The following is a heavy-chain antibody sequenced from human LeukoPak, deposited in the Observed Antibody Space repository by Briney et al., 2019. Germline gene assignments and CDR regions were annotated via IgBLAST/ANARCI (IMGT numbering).Heavy chain of an antibody. D-gene: IGHD1-26*01. CDR1: GGSFSGYY. V-gene: IGHV4-34*01. CDR2: INHSGST. J-gene: IGHJ6*03. Sequence: SETLSLTCAVYGGSFSGYYWSWIRQPPGKGLEWIGEINHSGSTNYNPSLKSRVTISVDTSKNQFSLKLSPVTAADTAVYYCASAGRHYYYYMDVWGKGTTVTVSS. CDR3: ASAGRHYYYYMDV.